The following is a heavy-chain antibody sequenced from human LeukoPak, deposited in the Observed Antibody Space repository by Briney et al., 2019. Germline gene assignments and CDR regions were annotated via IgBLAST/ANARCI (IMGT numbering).Heavy chain of an antibody. CDR3: ARDRGSTNWFDP. Sequence: GGSLRLSCAASGFTFSDYYMSWIRQAPGKGLVWVSHIDRDGRSTNYAGSVKGRFTISRDNARNTLFLQMNSLRVEDTAVYYCARDRGSTNWFDPWGQGTLVTVSS. D-gene: IGHD1-26*01. V-gene: IGHV3-74*01. J-gene: IGHJ5*02. CDR2: IDRDGRST. CDR1: GFTFSDYY.